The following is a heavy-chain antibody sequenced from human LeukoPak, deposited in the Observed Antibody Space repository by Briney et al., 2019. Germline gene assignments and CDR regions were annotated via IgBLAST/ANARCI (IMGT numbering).Heavy chain of an antibody. CDR3: TIHTPGITGTTGDY. J-gene: IGHJ4*02. Sequence: GGSLRLSCAASGFTFSNAWMSWVRQAPGKGLEWVGRIKSKTDGGTTDYAAPVKGRFTISRDDSKNTLYLQMNSLKTEDTAVYYCTIHTPGITGTTGDYWGQGTLVTVSS. D-gene: IGHD1-14*01. V-gene: IGHV3-15*01. CDR2: IKSKTDGGTT. CDR1: GFTFSNAW.